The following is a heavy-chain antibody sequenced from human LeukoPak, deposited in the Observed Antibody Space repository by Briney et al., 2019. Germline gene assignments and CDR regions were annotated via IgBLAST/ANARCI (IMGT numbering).Heavy chain of an antibody. CDR2: IRYDGSNK. CDR3: ASGGPTRGTLDY. CDR1: GFTFSSYG. Sequence: GGSLRLSCAASGFTFSSYGMHWVRQAPGKGLEWVAFIRYDGSNKYYADSVKGRFTISRDNSKNTLDLQMSSLRVEDTAVYYCASGGPTRGTLDYWGQGTLVTVSS. D-gene: IGHD1-26*01. V-gene: IGHV3-30*02. J-gene: IGHJ4*02.